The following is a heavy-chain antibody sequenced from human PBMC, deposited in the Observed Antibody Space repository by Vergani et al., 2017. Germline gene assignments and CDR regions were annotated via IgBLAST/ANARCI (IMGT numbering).Heavy chain of an antibody. CDR1: GGPISSGSYY. Sequence: QVQLQESGPGLVKPSQTLSLTCTVSGGPISSGSYYWSWNRQPAGKGLEWIGRIYTSGSTNYNPSLKSRVTISVDTSKNQFSLKLSSVTAADTAVYYCARDLVAYYYDSSGSTLYWYFDLWGRGTLVTVSS. J-gene: IGHJ2*01. CDR2: IYTSGST. CDR3: ARDLVAYYYDSSGSTLYWYFDL. D-gene: IGHD3-22*01. V-gene: IGHV4-61*02.